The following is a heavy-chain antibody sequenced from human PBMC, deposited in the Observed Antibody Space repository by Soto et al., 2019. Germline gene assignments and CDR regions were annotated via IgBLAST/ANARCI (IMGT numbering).Heavy chain of an antibody. CDR1: GYTFTSYG. D-gene: IGHD5-12*01. Sequence: QVQLVQSGAEVKKPGASVKVSCKASGYTFTSYGINWVRQAPGQWLEWMGWISAYNGNTHYAQKLQGRVTMTTDTSTITAYMELRSLRYDDTAVYYCARVQSGYDFAYWGQGTLVTVSS. V-gene: IGHV1-18*01. CDR2: ISAYNGNT. CDR3: ARVQSGYDFAY. J-gene: IGHJ4*02.